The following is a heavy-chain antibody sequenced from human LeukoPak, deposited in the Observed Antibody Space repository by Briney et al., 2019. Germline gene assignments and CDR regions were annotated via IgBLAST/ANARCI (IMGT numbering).Heavy chain of an antibody. J-gene: IGHJ4*02. CDR1: GYTLTNYN. D-gene: IGHD4-23*01. CDR3: AREFGHCYGDNCFYFFDT. V-gene: IGHV1-18*01. Sequence: ASVKVSCKASGYTLTNYNISWVRQAPGPGLEGMGWINTYKGDTLYAQTLQGRVTMAADTSTNTAYMELRSLRFDDTAVYYCAREFGHCYGDNCFYFFDTWGQGFRVTVSS. CDR2: INTYKGDT.